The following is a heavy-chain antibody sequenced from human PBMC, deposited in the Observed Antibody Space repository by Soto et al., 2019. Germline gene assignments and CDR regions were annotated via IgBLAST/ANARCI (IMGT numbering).Heavy chain of an antibody. CDR1: GGSISSSSYY. J-gene: IGHJ3*02. CDR2: IYYSGST. CDR3: ARSRVVVVAATPGLDAFDI. V-gene: IGHV4-39*01. Sequence: PSEPLSLTCTVSGGSISSSSYYWGWIRQPPGKGLEWIGSIYYSGSTYYNPSLKSRVTISVDTSKNQFSLKLSSVTAADTAVYYCARSRVVVVAATPGLDAFDIWGQGTMVTVSS. D-gene: IGHD2-15*01.